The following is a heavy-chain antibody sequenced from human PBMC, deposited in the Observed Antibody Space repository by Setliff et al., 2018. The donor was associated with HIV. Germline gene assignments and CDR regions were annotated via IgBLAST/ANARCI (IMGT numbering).Heavy chain of an antibody. Sequence: SETLSLTCKVSGAPISSFYWNWIRQPPGKGLEWIGYIYNSGYTNYKPSLKSRVTISLDTSKNQFSLNLRSVTAADTAVYYCARDNSYYYGSGSHYWYGMDVWGQGTTVTVSS. CDR1: GAPISSFY. D-gene: IGHD3-10*01. V-gene: IGHV4-59*01. CDR3: ARDNSYYYGSGSHYWYGMDV. CDR2: IYNSGYT. J-gene: IGHJ6*01.